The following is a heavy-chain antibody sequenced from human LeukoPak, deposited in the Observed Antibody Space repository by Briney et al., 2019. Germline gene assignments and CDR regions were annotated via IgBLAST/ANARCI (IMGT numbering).Heavy chain of an antibody. Sequence: GGSLRLSCAASGFTVSSNYMSWVRQAPGKGLEWVSVIYSGGSTYYADSVKGRFTISRDNSKNMLYLQMNSLRAEDTAVYYCARPYDSGGYYAFDIWGQGTMVTVSS. CDR1: GFTVSSNY. D-gene: IGHD3-22*01. J-gene: IGHJ3*02. CDR2: IYSGGST. CDR3: ARPYDSGGYYAFDI. V-gene: IGHV3-53*01.